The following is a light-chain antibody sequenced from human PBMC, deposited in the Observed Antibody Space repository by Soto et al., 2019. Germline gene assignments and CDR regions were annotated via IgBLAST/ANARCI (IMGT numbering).Light chain of an antibody. V-gene: IGKV1-5*03. CDR2: KAS. Sequence: DIQMAQAPSTLSASVGDRVTSTCRASQSISSWLAWYQQKPGKAPKLLIYKASTLESGVPSRFSGSGSGTEFTLTISSLQPDDFATYYCQQYNSDSQTFGQGTKVDIK. CDR1: QSISSW. J-gene: IGKJ1*01. CDR3: QQYNSDSQT.